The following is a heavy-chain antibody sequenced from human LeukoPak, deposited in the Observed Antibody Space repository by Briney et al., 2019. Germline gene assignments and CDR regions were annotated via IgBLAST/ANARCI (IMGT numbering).Heavy chain of an antibody. CDR3: ARESGYYDSSGYHDAFDI. J-gene: IGHJ3*02. V-gene: IGHV4-38-2*02. CDR2: IYDSGST. CDR1: GYSISSGYY. Sequence: SETLSLTCTVSGYSISSGYYWGWIRQPPGKGLEWIGSIYDSGSTYYNPSLKSRVTISVDTSKNQFSLKLSSVTAADTAVYYCARESGYYDSSGYHDAFDIWGQGTMVTVSS. D-gene: IGHD3-22*01.